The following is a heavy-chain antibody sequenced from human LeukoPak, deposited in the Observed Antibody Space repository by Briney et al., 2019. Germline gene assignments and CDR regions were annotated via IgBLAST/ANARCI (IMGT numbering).Heavy chain of an antibody. V-gene: IGHV4-30-2*01. CDR3: ARSRGQLPNAFDI. J-gene: IGHJ3*02. D-gene: IGHD2-2*01. CDR1: GGXISSGGYS. Sequence: SQTLSLTCAVSGGXISSGGYSWSWIRQPPGKGLEWIGCIYHSGSTYYNPSLKSRVTISVDRSKNQFSLKLSSVTAADTAVYYCARSRGQLPNAFDIWGQGTMVTVSS. CDR2: IYHSGST.